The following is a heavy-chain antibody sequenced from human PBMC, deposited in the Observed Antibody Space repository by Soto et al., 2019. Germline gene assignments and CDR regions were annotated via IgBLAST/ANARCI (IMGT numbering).Heavy chain of an antibody. CDR1: GGTFSSYA. V-gene: IGHV1-69*13. J-gene: IGHJ4*02. CDR2: IIPIFGTA. Sequence: ASVKVSCKASGGTFSSYAISWVRQAPGQGLEWMGGIIPIFGTANYAQKFQGRVTITADESTSTAYMELSSLRSEDTAMYYCARGYYYGQPYSYYFDYWGQGTLVTRLL. D-gene: IGHD3-10*01. CDR3: ARGYYYGQPYSYYFDY.